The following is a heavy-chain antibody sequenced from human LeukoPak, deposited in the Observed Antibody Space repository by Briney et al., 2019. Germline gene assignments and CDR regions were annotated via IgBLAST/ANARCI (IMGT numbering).Heavy chain of an antibody. J-gene: IGHJ6*03. CDR2: ITGSGSST. CDR1: GFTFGDYV. V-gene: IGHV3-48*03. CDR3: ARPQLGINYHYYMDV. D-gene: IGHD3-16*01. Sequence: GGSLRLSCTASGFTFGDYVMSWVRQAPGKGLEWVSSITGSGSSTYYTDSVKGRFTISRDNAKNSLYLQMTSLRADDTAVYYCARPQLGINYHYYMDVWGKGTTVIVSS.